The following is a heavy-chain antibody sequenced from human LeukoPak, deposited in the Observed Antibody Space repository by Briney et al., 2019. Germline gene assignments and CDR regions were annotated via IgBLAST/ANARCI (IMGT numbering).Heavy chain of an antibody. J-gene: IGHJ6*02. V-gene: IGHV3-23*01. Sequence: ETLSLTCAVYGGSFSGYYWSWVRQAPGKGLEWVSAISGSGGSTYYADSVKGRFTISRDNSKNTLYLQMNSLRAEDTAVYYCAKDGSDSSSWYYYYGMDVWGQGTTVTVSS. D-gene: IGHD6-13*01. CDR1: GGSFSGYY. CDR2: ISGSGGST. CDR3: AKDGSDSSSWYYYYGMDV.